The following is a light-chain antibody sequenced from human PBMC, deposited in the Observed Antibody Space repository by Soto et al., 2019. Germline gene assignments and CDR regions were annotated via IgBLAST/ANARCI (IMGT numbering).Light chain of an antibody. CDR3: QQRTNWSWT. CDR2: DAS. Sequence: EIVLTQSPATLSLSPGERATLSCRASQNVRFYLAWYQQKPGQTPRLLIYDASKRASGIPARFSGSGSGPDFPLTISSLEPEDFAVYYCQQRTNWSWTFGRGTKVEVK. CDR1: QNVRFY. V-gene: IGKV3-11*01. J-gene: IGKJ1*01.